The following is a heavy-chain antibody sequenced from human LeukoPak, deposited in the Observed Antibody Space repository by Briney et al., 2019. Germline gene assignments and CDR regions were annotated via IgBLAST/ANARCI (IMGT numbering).Heavy chain of an antibody. CDR1: GGSFSTYY. V-gene: IGHV4-34*01. CDR2: INHSGST. CDR3: AIEDFYGSGSFSNY. D-gene: IGHD3-10*01. J-gene: IGHJ4*02. Sequence: SETLSLTCAFYGGSFSTYYWSWIRQPPGKGLEWIGEINHSGSTNCNPSLKSRVTISVDTSKNQFSLKLSSVTAADTAFYYCAIEDFYGSGSFSNYCGQGTLVTVSS.